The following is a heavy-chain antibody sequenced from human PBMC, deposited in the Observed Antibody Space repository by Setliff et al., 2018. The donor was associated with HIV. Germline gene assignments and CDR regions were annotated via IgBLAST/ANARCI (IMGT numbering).Heavy chain of an antibody. Sequence: ASVKVSCKASGYTFTDYYLHWVRQAPGQGPEWMGRINPNSGGSSYAQKFQGRVTMTRDTSISTAYMELSRLTSDDTAVFYCARGVKGIATTGKYYFDYWGQGTLVTVSS. CDR2: INPNSGGS. V-gene: IGHV1-2*06. CDR3: ARGVKGIATTGKYYFDY. D-gene: IGHD6-13*01. J-gene: IGHJ4*02. CDR1: GYTFTDYY.